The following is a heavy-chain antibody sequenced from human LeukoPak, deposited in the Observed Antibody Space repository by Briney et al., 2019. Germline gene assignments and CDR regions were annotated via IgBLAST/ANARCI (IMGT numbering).Heavy chain of an antibody. CDR3: GGGGGLRESDY. D-gene: IGHD5-12*01. V-gene: IGHV4-31*03. J-gene: IGHJ4*02. CDR2: IYYSGST. CDR1: GGSISSGGYY. Sequence: SQTLSLTCTVSGGSISSGGYYWSWIRQHPGKGLEWIGYIYYSGSTYYNPSLKSRVTISVDTSKNQFSLKLSSVTAADTAVYYLGGGGGLRESDYWGQGTLVTVSS.